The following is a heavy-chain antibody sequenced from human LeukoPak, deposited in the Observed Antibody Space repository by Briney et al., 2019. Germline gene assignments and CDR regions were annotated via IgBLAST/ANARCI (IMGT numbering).Heavy chain of an antibody. CDR2: IYYSGST. CDR3: ARGGFGESTNFGFDY. CDR1: GGSISSYY. J-gene: IGHJ4*02. V-gene: IGHV4-59*12. D-gene: IGHD3-10*01. Sequence: PSETLSLTCTVSGGSISSYYWSWIRQPPGKGLEWIGYIYYSGSTNYNPSLKSRVTISVDTSKNQFSLKLSSVTAADTAVYYCARGGFGESTNFGFDYWGQGTLVTVSS.